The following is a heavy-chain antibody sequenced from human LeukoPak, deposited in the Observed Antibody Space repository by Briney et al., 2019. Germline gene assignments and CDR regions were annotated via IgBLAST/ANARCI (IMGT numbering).Heavy chain of an antibody. CDR3: ARRDTAMVTGDY. CDR1: GFTFSSYA. D-gene: IGHD5-18*01. CDR2: ISGSGGST. Sequence: GESLRLSCAASGFTFSSYAMNWVRQAPGKGLEWVSAISGSGGSTYYADSVKGRFTISRDNSKNTLYLQMNSLRAEDTAVYYCARRDTAMVTGDYWGQGTLVTVSS. V-gene: IGHV3-23*01. J-gene: IGHJ4*02.